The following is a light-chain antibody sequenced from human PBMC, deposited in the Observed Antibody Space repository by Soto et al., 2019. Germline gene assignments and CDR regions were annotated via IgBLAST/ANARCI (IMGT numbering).Light chain of an antibody. CDR1: QSVNSY. J-gene: IGKJ2*01. CDR3: QQRKDWPYT. Sequence: EIELTQSPVTLSLSPGERVTLSCRASQSVNSYLAWYQQKPGQAPRLLIYDASNRATGIPARFSGSGSETDFTLTISSLAPEDFAVYYCQQRKDWPYTFGQGTKLEI. CDR2: DAS. V-gene: IGKV3-11*01.